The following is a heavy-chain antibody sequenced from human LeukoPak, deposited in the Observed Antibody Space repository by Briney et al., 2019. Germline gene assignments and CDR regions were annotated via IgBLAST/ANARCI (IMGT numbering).Heavy chain of an antibody. D-gene: IGHD2-2*01. CDR2: TYYRSKWYN. J-gene: IGHJ4*02. CDR3: AREGYQPLLSLDY. V-gene: IGHV6-1*01. Sequence: SQTLSLTCAISGDSVSSNSAAWIWIRQSPSRGLEWLGRTYYRSKWYNDYAVSVKSRITINPDTSKNQFSLQLNSVTPEDTAVYYCAREGYQPLLSLDYWGQGTLVTVSS. CDR1: GDSVSSNSAA.